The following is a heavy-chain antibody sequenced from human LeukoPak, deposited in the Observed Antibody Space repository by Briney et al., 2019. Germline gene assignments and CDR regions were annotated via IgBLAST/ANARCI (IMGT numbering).Heavy chain of an antibody. D-gene: IGHD1-26*01. V-gene: IGHV3-21*01. CDR2: ITTSSSYT. CDR3: ARDPYSGAYGDTYYYYMDV. Sequence: PGGSLRLSCEASGFSFSSYSMDWVRQTPGKGLEWISSITTSSSYTFYADSVKGRFTISRDNARNSLYLQMNSLTAEDTAVYYCARDPYSGAYGDTYYYYMDVWGKGTTVTISS. CDR1: GFSFSSYS. J-gene: IGHJ6*03.